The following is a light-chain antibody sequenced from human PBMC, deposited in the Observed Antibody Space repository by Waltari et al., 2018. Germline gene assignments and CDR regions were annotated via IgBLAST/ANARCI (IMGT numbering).Light chain of an antibody. V-gene: IGLV2-11*01. J-gene: IGLJ3*02. CDR2: EVS. CDR1: SSDVGGYNY. Sequence: QSALTQPRSVSGSPGQSVTISCPGTSSDVGGYNYVSWYQQHPGKAPKLMIYEVSKRPSGVPDRFSGSNSGNTASLTLSGLQAEDEADYYCFSYAGSYTWVFGGGTRLTVL. CDR3: FSYAGSYTWV.